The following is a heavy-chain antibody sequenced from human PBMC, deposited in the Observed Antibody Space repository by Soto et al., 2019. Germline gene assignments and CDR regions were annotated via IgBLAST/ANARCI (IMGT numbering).Heavy chain of an antibody. J-gene: IGHJ5*02. D-gene: IGHD6-13*01. CDR3: ASSIAAAGTRKYNWFDP. Sequence: ASVKVSCKASGYTFTSYAMHWVRQAPGQRLEWMGWINAGNGNTKYSQKFQGRVTITRDTSASTAYMELSSLRSEDTAVYYCASSIAAAGTRKYNWFDPWGQGTLVTVSS. V-gene: IGHV1-3*01. CDR1: GYTFTSYA. CDR2: INAGNGNT.